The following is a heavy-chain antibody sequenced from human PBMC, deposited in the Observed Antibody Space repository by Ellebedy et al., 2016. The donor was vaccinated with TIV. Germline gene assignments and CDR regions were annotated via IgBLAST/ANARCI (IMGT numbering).Heavy chain of an antibody. CDR3: ARDQRGKAAAGLFDY. CDR1: GFTFSSYS. Sequence: GGSLRLSCAASGFTFSSYSMNWVRQAPGKGLEWVSSISSSSSYIYYADSVKGRFTISRDNSKNTLYLQMNSLRAEDTAVYYCARDQRGKAAAGLFDYWGQGTLVTVSS. CDR2: ISSSSSYI. D-gene: IGHD6-13*01. V-gene: IGHV3-21*01. J-gene: IGHJ4*02.